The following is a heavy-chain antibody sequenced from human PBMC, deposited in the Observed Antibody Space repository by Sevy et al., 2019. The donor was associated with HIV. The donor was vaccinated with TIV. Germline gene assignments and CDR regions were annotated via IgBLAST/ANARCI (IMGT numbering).Heavy chain of an antibody. CDR3: AREYQLPTNWFDP. D-gene: IGHD2-2*01. CDR1: GYTFTSYA. J-gene: IGHJ5*02. Sequence: ASVKVSCKASGYTFTSYAMHWVRQAPGQRLEWMGWINAGNGNTKYPQKFQGRVTITRDTSASTAYMELSSLRSEDTAVYYCAREYQLPTNWFDPWGQGTLVTVSS. CDR2: INAGNGNT. V-gene: IGHV1-3*01.